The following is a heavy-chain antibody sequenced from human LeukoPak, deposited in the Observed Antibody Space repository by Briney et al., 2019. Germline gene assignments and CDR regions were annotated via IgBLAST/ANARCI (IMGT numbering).Heavy chain of an antibody. D-gene: IGHD3-3*01. CDR2: IIPIFGTA. V-gene: IGHV1-69*13. CDR1: GGTFSSYA. J-gene: IGHJ4*02. Sequence: ASVKVSCKASGGTFSSYAISWVRQAPGQGLEWMGGIIPIFGTANYAQKFQGRVTITADESTSTAYMELSSLRSEDTAVYYCASVSLWSGYSTYYFDYWGQGTLVTVSS. CDR3: ASVSLWSGYSTYYFDY.